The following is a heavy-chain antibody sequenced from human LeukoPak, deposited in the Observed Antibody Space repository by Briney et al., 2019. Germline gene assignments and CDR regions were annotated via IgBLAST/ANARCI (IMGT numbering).Heavy chain of an antibody. Sequence: ASVKVSCKASGGTFSSYAISWVRQAPGQGLEWMGWISAYNGNTNYAQKLQGRVTMTTDTSTSTAYMELRSLRSDDTAVYYCARGARIAAAGIWAFDIWGQGTMVTVSS. D-gene: IGHD6-13*01. J-gene: IGHJ3*02. V-gene: IGHV1-18*01. CDR3: ARGARIAAAGIWAFDI. CDR2: ISAYNGNT. CDR1: GGTFSSYA.